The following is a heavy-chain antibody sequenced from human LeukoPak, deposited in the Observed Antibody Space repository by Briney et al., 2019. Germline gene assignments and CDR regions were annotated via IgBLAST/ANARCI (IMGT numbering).Heavy chain of an antibody. J-gene: IGHJ6*02. D-gene: IGHD2-8*01. Sequence: PSETLSLTCTASGGSISSYYRSWIRQPPGKGLEWIGNIYYSGGTNYNPSLKSRVTISVDTSKNQFSLNLTSVTAADTARYYCARQAKYGYYYYGLDVWGQGTTVTVAS. CDR3: ARQAKYGYYYYGLDV. V-gene: IGHV4-59*08. CDR2: IYYSGGT. CDR1: GGSISSYY.